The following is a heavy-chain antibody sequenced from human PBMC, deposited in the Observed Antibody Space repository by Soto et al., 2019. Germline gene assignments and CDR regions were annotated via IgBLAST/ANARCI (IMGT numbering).Heavy chain of an antibody. D-gene: IGHD1-1*01. CDR2: MNPSNGNA. CDR3: AKRTERSGPNSLHS. J-gene: IGHJ4*02. V-gene: IGHV1-8*01. CDR1: GATLTTGV. Sequence: SLPLARYFAGATLTTGVENWVIMETAQGLEWMGWMNPSNGNAGYAQKFQGRVTMTRNTSISTAYMELSSLRSDDTAVYFCAKRTERSGPNSLHSWCQGPLV.